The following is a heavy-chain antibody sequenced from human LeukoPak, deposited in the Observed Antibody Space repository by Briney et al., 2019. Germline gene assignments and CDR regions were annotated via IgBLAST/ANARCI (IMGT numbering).Heavy chain of an antibody. V-gene: IGHV3-23*01. J-gene: IGHJ4*02. D-gene: IGHD3-10*01. Sequence: PGGSLRLSCAASGFTFSSYAMSWVRQAPGKGLEWVSAISGSGGSTYYADSVKGRFTISRDNSKNTLYLQMNSLRAEDTAVYYCAKVKGFGVMGFPFDYWGQGTLVTVSS. CDR3: AKVKGFGVMGFPFDY. CDR2: ISGSGGST. CDR1: GFTFSSYA.